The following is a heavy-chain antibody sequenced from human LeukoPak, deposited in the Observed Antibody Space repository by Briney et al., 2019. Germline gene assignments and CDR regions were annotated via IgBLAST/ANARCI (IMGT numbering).Heavy chain of an antibody. J-gene: IGHJ4*02. CDR2: IYYSGNT. CDR3: ARDLGGYYGSGSYHY. V-gene: IGHV4-30-4*01. Sequence: SETLSLTCTVSGGSISSGDYYWSWIRQPPGKGLEWIGYIYYSGNTYYNPSLKSRITISVDTSKNQFSLKLSSVTAADTAVYYCARDLGGYYGSGSYHYWGQGTLVTVSS. CDR1: GGSISSGDYY. D-gene: IGHD3-10*01.